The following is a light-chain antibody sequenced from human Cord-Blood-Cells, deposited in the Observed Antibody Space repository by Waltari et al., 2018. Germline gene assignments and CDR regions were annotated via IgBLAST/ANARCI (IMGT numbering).Light chain of an antibody. CDR1: QSVSSY. CDR3: QQRSNWPPT. CDR2: DAS. J-gene: IGKJ1*01. Sequence: EIVLTQSPATLSLSPGERATLSCRASQSVSSYLAWDQQKPGQAPRLLFYDASNRATGIPARFSGSGSGTDFTLTISSLEPEDFAVYYCQQRSNWPPTFGQGTKVKIK. V-gene: IGKV3-11*01.